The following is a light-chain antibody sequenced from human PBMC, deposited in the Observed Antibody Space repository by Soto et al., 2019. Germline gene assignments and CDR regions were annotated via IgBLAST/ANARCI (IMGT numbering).Light chain of an antibody. V-gene: IGKV3-20*01. CDR1: QSVSSNY. CDR3: QQYGSSPLT. CDR2: GAS. Sequence: EIVLTQSPGTLSLSPGERATLSCRASQSVSSNYLAWYQQKPGQAPWLLIYGASSRATGIPDRFSGSGSGTDFTLTISRLEPEDFAVYYCQQYGSSPLTFGGGTKVEIK. J-gene: IGKJ4*01.